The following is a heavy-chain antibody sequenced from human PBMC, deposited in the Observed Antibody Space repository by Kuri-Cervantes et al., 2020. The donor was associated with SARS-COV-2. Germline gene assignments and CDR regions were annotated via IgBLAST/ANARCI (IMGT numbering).Heavy chain of an antibody. V-gene: IGHV1-69*10. Sequence: SVKVSCKASGGTFSSYAISWVRQAPGQGLEWMGGIIPILGIANYAQKFQGRVTITADKSTSTAYMELSSLRSEDTAVYYCARGYGSSWYRYFDYWGQGTLVTVSS. J-gene: IGHJ4*02. D-gene: IGHD6-13*01. CDR3: ARGYGSSWYRYFDY. CDR1: GGTFSSYA. CDR2: IIPILGIA.